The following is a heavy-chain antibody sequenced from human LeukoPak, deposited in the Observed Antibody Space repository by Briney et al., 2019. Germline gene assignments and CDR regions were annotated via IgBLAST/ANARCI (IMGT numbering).Heavy chain of an antibody. Sequence: GGSLRLSCAASGFTFSSYSMNWVRQAPGKGLEWVSSISSSSSYIYYADSVKGRFTISRNNAKNSLYLQMNSLRAEDTAVYYCARSSYSSSWYEGDYWGQGTLVTVSS. J-gene: IGHJ4*02. D-gene: IGHD6-13*01. CDR3: ARSSYSSSWYEGDY. CDR2: ISSSSSYI. CDR1: GFTFSSYS. V-gene: IGHV3-21*01.